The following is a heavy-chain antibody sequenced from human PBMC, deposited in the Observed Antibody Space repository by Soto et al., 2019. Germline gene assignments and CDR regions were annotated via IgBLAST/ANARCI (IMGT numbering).Heavy chain of an antibody. D-gene: IGHD3-22*01. CDR3: AKAPDYDSSGYYPTLGFDY. V-gene: IGHV4-34*01. CDR2: INHSGST. J-gene: IGHJ4*02. CDR1: GGSFSGYY. Sequence: SETLSLTCAVYGGSFSGYYWTWIRQPPGTGLEWIGEINHSGSTNYNPSLKSRFTISRDNSKNTLYLQMNSLRAEDTAVYYCAKAPDYDSSGYYPTLGFDYWGQGTLVTVSS.